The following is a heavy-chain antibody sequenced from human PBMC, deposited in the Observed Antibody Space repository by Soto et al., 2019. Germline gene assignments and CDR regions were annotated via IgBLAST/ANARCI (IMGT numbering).Heavy chain of an antibody. CDR1: GYTFSSYG. J-gene: IGHJ5*02. CDR2: ISAYNGNT. D-gene: IGHD2-21*02. CDR3: ARDKAPLGYCGGDCYPDNWFDP. V-gene: IGHV1-18*01. Sequence: ASVKVSCKASGYTFSSYGISWVRQAPGQGLEWMGWISAYNGNTNYAQKLQGRVTMTTDTSTSTAYMELRSLRSDDTAVYYCARDKAPLGYCGGDCYPDNWFDPWG.